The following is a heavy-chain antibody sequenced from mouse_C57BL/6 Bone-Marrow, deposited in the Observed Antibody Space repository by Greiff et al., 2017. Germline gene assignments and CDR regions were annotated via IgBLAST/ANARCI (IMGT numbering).Heavy chain of an antibody. J-gene: IGHJ2*01. V-gene: IGHV1-82*01. CDR1: GYAFSSSW. Sequence: QVHVKQSGPELVKPGASVKISCKASGYAFSSSWMNWVKQRPGKGLEWIGRIYPGDGDTNYNGKFKGKATLTADKSSSTAYMQLSSLTSEDSAVYFCATLTGFFDYWGQGTTLTVSS. CDR2: IYPGDGDT. CDR3: ATLTGFFDY. D-gene: IGHD4-1*01.